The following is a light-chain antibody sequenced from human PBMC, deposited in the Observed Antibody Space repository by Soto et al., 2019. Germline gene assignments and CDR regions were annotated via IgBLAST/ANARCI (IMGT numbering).Light chain of an antibody. V-gene: IGKV3-15*01. J-gene: IGKJ1*01. Sequence: EIVMTQSPATLSVSPGERATLSCRASQSVNSNLVWYQQKPGQAPRLLIYGASTRATGIPGRFSGSGYGTEFTLTISSLQSEDFAVYYCQQYNNWLWTFGQGTKVENK. CDR1: QSVNSN. CDR2: GAS. CDR3: QQYNNWLWT.